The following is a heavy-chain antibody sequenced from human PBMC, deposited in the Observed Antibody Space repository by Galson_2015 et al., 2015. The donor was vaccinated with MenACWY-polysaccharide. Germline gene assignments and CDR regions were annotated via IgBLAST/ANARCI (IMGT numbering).Heavy chain of an antibody. CDR1: GLKFRGSG. J-gene: IGHJ3*01. D-gene: IGHD3-10*02. CDR3: AREGSRIVFHAFDV. Sequence: SLRLPCAASGLKFRGSGMHWVRQAPGKGLEWVAVIQYDGSQKQYIDSVKGRFTISRDNSRNTLYLEMNSLRAEDTALHYCAREGSRIVFHAFDVWGQGTMVTVSS. V-gene: IGHV3-33*01. CDR2: IQYDGSQK.